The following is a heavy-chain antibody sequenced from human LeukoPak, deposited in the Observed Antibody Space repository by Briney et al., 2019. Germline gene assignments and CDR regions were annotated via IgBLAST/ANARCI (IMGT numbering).Heavy chain of an antibody. CDR2: INPNSGGT. Sequence: ASVKVSCKASGYTFTGYYMHWVRQAPGQGLEWMGRINPNSGGTNYAQKFQGRVTMTRDTSISTAYMELSRLRSDDTAVYYCARVLGYCSGGSCYSLRWFDPWGQGTLVTVSS. D-gene: IGHD2-15*01. CDR3: ARVLGYCSGGSCYSLRWFDP. CDR1: GYTFTGYY. V-gene: IGHV1-2*06. J-gene: IGHJ5*02.